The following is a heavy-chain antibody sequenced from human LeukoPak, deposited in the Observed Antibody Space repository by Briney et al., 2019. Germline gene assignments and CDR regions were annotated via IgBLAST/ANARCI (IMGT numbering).Heavy chain of an antibody. CDR1: GFTFSSCS. CDR3: ARDGVVVAATNYYGMDV. J-gene: IGHJ6*02. CDR2: ISSSSSYI. V-gene: IGHV3-21*01. D-gene: IGHD2-15*01. Sequence: PGGSLRLSCAASGFTFSSCSMNWVRQAPGKGLEWVSSISSSSSYIYYADSVKGRFTISRDNAKNSLYLQMNSLRAEDTAVYYCARDGVVVAATNYYGMDVWGQGTTVTVSS.